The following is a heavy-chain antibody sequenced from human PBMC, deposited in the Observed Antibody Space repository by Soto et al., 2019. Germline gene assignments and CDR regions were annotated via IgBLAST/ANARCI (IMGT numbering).Heavy chain of an antibody. J-gene: IGHJ6*02. CDR3: ARLYIVVTMMSYGMDV. Sequence: QAHLVQSGAEVKKPGASVQVSCKSSGYNFTRYGISWVRQAPGQGLERMGWISTYNGNTNYAQRHQGRVTMTTDTFKNTAYMELRSVRADDTAVYYGARLYIVVTMMSYGMDVWGQGTTVNVFS. D-gene: IGHD3-22*01. CDR2: ISTYNGNT. V-gene: IGHV1-18*01. CDR1: GYNFTRYG.